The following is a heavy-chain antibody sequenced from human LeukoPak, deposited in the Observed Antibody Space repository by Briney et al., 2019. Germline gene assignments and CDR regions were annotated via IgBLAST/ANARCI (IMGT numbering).Heavy chain of an antibody. V-gene: IGHV3-66*01. Sequence: GGSLRLSCAASGFTVTSNYMAWVRQAPGKGLEWVSVIYDGGFTYYADSVKGRFTISRDNSKNTLYLQMNSLRAEDTAVYYCAKSTGHWVVGAHDYWGQGTLVTVSS. J-gene: IGHJ4*02. CDR1: GFTVTSNY. CDR3: AKSTGHWVVGAHDY. D-gene: IGHD2-15*01. CDR2: IYDGGFT.